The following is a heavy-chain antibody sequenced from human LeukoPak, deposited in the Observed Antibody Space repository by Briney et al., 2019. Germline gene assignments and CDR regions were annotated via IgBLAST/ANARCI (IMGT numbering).Heavy chain of an antibody. J-gene: IGHJ4*02. CDR2: IKQDGSEK. CDR1: GFTFSSYW. Sequence: PGGSLRLSCAASGFTFSSYWMSWVRQAPGKGLEWVANIKQDGSEKYYVDSVKGRFTISRDNANNSLYLQMNSLRAEDTAVYYCARLLGYCSSTSCYTWGQGTLVTVSS. CDR3: ARLLGYCSSTSCYT. V-gene: IGHV3-7*01. D-gene: IGHD2-2*02.